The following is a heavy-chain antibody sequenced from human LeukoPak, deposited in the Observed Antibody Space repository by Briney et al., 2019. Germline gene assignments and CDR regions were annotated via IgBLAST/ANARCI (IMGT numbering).Heavy chain of an antibody. CDR2: TYYDGSDK. CDR3: ARSGYYYDSSGSSS. CDR1: GFNFGGFA. Sequence: GGSLRLSCAASGFNFGGFAMHWVRQAPGKGLEWLTLTYYDGSDKYYADSVKGRFTISRDNSRSTLYLQMDSLRPEDTAVYYCARSGYYYDSSGSSSWGQGTLVTVSS. J-gene: IGHJ5*02. D-gene: IGHD3-22*01. V-gene: IGHV3-33*01.